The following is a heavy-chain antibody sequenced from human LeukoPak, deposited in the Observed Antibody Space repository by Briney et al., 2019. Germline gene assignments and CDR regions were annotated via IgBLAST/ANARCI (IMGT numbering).Heavy chain of an antibody. D-gene: IGHD6-6*01. V-gene: IGHV4-39*01. CDR1: GGSISSSSYY. Sequence: SETLSLTCTVSGGSISSSSYYWGWIRQPPGKGLEWIGSIYYSGSTYYNPSRKSRVTISVDTSKNQFSLKLSSVTAADTAVYYCARGIAARGVLYYFDYWGQGTLVTVSS. J-gene: IGHJ4*02. CDR2: IYYSGST. CDR3: ARGIAARGVLYYFDY.